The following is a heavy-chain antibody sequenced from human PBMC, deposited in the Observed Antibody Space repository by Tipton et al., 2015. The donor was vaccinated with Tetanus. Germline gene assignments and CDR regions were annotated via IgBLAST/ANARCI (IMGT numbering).Heavy chain of an antibody. Sequence: TLSLTCNVSGDSITKDYWSWIRQSPGKTLEWIGYISHSGSPNYNPSLKSRATVSVDTSKNQFSLDLTSVTAADTAVYYCARGEAYGDYPAMYFFDNWGQGTLLTVSS. J-gene: IGHJ4*02. CDR3: ARGEAYGDYPAMYFFDN. CDR2: ISHSGSP. D-gene: IGHD4-17*01. CDR1: GDSITKDY. V-gene: IGHV4-59*01.